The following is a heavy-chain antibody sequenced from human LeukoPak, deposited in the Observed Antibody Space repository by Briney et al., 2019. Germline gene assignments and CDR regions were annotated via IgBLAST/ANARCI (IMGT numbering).Heavy chain of an antibody. D-gene: IGHD2-21*02. J-gene: IGHJ3*02. Sequence: NSSETLSLTCTVSGGSINNLYWSWIRQPPGKGLEWIGYIYYSGSTNYNPSLKSRVTMSVDTSKNQFSLNLSSVTAADTAVYYCARRSVMTAINFNAFDIWGQGTMVTVSS. CDR2: IYYSGST. V-gene: IGHV4-59*08. CDR3: ARRSVMTAINFNAFDI. CDR1: GGSINNLY.